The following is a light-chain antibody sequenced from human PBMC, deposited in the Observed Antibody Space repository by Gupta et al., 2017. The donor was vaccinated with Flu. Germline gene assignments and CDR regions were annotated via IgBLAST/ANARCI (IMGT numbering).Light chain of an antibody. J-gene: IGLJ1*01. CDR3: QAWDSSTFYV. CDR1: KLGDKY. Sequence: SYELTQPPSVSVPPGQTASITCSGDKLGDKYACWYQQRPGQSPVLVIYQDSKRPSGIPERFSGSNSGNTATLTISGTQAMDEADYYCQAWDSSTFYVFGTGTKVTVL. V-gene: IGLV3-1*01. CDR2: QDS.